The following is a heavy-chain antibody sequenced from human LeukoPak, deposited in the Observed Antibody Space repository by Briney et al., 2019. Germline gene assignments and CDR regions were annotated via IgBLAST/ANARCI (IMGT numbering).Heavy chain of an antibody. D-gene: IGHD6-13*01. CDR3: ARGIGYSSSWYRRNWFDP. V-gene: IGHV4-34*01. CDR2: INHSGST. J-gene: IGHJ5*02. Sequence: SETLSLTCAVYGGSFSGYYWSWIGQPPGEGLEWIGEINHSGSTNYNPSLKSRVTISVDTSKNQFSLKLSSVTAADTAVYYCARGIGYSSSWYRRNWFDPWGQGTLVTVSS. CDR1: GGSFSGYY.